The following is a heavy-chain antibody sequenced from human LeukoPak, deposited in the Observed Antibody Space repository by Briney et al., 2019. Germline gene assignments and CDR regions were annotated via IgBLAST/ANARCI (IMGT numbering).Heavy chain of an antibody. CDR1: GYTFTGYY. CDR2: INPNSGGT. CDR3: ARGYCSGGSCYSVENWFDP. V-gene: IGHV1-2*06. J-gene: IGHJ5*02. D-gene: IGHD2-15*01. Sequence: GASVKVSCKAAGYTFTGYYMFWVRQAPGRGLEWMGRINPNSGGTNYAQKFQGRVTMTRDTSIRTAYMELSRLRSDDTAVYYCARGYCSGGSCYSVENWFDPWGQGTLVTVSS.